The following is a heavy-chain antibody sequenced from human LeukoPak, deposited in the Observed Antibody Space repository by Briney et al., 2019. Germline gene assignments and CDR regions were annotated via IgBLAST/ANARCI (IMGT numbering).Heavy chain of an antibody. CDR1: GFTFSSYA. D-gene: IGHD3-22*01. Sequence: GGSLRLSCAASGFTFSSYAMSWVRQAPGKGLEWGSTISGSGGSTSYADSVKGRFTISRDNSKNTLYLQMNSLRAEDTAVYYCAKDGYYYHSSGYYYYLDYWGQGTLVTVSS. CDR2: ISGSGGST. V-gene: IGHV3-23*01. CDR3: AKDGYYYHSSGYYYYLDY. J-gene: IGHJ4*02.